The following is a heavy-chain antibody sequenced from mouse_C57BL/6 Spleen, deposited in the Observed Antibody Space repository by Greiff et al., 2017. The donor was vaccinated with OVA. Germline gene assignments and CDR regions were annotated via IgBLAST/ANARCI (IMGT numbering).Heavy chain of an antibody. CDR3: ARDYGFDY. CDR1: GYTFTDYY. J-gene: IGHJ2*01. D-gene: IGHD2-4*01. CDR2: INPYNGGT. V-gene: IGHV1-19*01. Sequence: EVMLVESGPVLVKPGASVKMSCKASGYTFTDYYMNWVKQSHGKSLEWIGVINPYNGGTSYNQKFKGKATLTVDKSSSTAYMELNSLTSEDSAVYYCARDYGFDYWGQGTTLTVSS.